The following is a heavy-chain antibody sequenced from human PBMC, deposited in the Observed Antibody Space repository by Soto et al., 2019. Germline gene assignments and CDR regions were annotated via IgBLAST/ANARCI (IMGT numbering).Heavy chain of an antibody. CDR1: GGTFSSYA. D-gene: IGHD4-17*01. Sequence: QVQLVQSGAEVKKPGSSVKVSCKASGGTFSSYAIRWLRQSPGQGLEWMGGLIPIFGTANYAQKFQGRVTITADESTSTAYMELSSLRSEDTAVYYCAGLKRLDYGGYGYFDYWGQGTLVTVSS. CDR2: LIPIFGTA. CDR3: AGLKRLDYGGYGYFDY. V-gene: IGHV1-69*01. J-gene: IGHJ4*02.